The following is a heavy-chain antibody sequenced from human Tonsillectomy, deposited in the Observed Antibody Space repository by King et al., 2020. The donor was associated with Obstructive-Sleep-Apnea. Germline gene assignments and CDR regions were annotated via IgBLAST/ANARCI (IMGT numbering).Heavy chain of an antibody. V-gene: IGHV4-31*01. CDR1: GGSISSGGYY. CDR2: IYYIGGT. D-gene: IGHD4-17*01. Sequence: VQLQESGPGLVKPSQTLSLTCTFSGGSISSGGYYWSWIRQHPGKGLEWIGYIYYIGGTSYNPSRKSPVTLSVDTSKNQFSLKLSSVTAAETAVYYCARDRGADYGKRGFSWGQGTLVTVSS. J-gene: IGHJ4*02. CDR3: ARDRGADYGKRGFS.